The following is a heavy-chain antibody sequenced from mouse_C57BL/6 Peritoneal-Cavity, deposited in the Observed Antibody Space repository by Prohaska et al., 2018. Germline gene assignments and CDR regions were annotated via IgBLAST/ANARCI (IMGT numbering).Heavy chain of an antibody. Sequence: QVQLQQPGAELVMPGASVKLSCKASGYTFTSYWMHWVKQRPGQGLEWIGEIDPSDSYTNYNQKFKGKATLTVDKSSSTAYMQLSSLTSEDSADYYCARGGYYGNPSWYFDVWGTGTTVNVSS. CDR1: GYTFTSYW. CDR3: ARGGYYGNPSWYFDV. V-gene: IGHV1-69*01. D-gene: IGHD2-1*01. J-gene: IGHJ1*03. CDR2: IDPSDSYT.